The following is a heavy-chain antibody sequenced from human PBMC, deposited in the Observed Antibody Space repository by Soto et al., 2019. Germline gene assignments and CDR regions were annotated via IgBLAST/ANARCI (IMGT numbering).Heavy chain of an antibody. D-gene: IGHD5-18*01. J-gene: IGHJ4*02. V-gene: IGHV4-34*01. Sequence: PSETLSLTCAVYGGSFIGYYWSWIRQPPGKGLEWIGEINHSGSTNYNPSLKSRVTISVDTSKNQFSLKLSSVTAADTAVYYCARGRGYSYGYYSYWGQGTLVTVSS. CDR1: GGSFIGYY. CDR2: INHSGST. CDR3: ARGRGYSYGYYSY.